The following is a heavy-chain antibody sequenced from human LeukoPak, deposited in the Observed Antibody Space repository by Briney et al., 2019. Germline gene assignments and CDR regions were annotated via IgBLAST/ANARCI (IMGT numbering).Heavy chain of an antibody. CDR2: ISSSSSTI. J-gene: IGHJ4*02. CDR3: ARGVSYYYGSGSYYNDY. Sequence: GGSLRLSCAASGFTFSSYSMNWVRQAPGKGLEWVSYISSSSSTIYYADSVKGRFTISRDNAKNSLYLQMNSLRAEDTAVYYCARGVSYYYGSGSYYNDYWGQGTLVTVSS. CDR1: GFTFSSYS. D-gene: IGHD3-10*01. V-gene: IGHV3-48*01.